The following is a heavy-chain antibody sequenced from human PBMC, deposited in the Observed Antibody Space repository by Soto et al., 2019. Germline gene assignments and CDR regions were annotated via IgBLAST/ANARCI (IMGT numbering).Heavy chain of an antibody. CDR2: INPNSGGT. CDR1: GYTFTVYY. D-gene: IGHD3-3*01. Sequence: GASVKVSCKASGYTFTVYYMHWVRQAPGQGLEWMGWINPNSGGTNYAQKFQGWVTMTRDTSISTAYMELSRLRSDDTAVYYCARGLRITIFGVVINRPENYYYSGMDVCGQGTTVTLSS. CDR3: ARGLRITIFGVVINRPENYYYSGMDV. J-gene: IGHJ6*02. V-gene: IGHV1-2*04.